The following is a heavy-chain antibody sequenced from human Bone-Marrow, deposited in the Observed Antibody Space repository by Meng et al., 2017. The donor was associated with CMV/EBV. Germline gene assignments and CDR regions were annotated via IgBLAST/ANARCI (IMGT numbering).Heavy chain of an antibody. CDR2: INPSGGST. J-gene: IGHJ6*02. Sequence: ASVKVSCKASGYTFTSYYMHWVRQAPGQGLEWMGIINPSGGSTSYAQKFQGRVTMTRDTSTSTVYMELSSLRSEDTAVYYCARDPIAVAPIMEYYYYGMDVWGQGTTVTVSS. CDR1: GYTFTSYY. CDR3: ARDPIAVAPIMEYYYYGMDV. V-gene: IGHV1-46*01. D-gene: IGHD6-19*01.